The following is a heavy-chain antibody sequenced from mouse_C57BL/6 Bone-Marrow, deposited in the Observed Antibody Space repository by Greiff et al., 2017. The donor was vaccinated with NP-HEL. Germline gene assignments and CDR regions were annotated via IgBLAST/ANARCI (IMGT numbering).Heavy chain of an antibody. CDR3: ARWAYGSPYYFDY. D-gene: IGHD1-1*01. CDR1: GYSFTSYY. J-gene: IGHJ2*01. CDR2: IYPGSGNT. Sequence: QVQLQQSGPELVKPGASVKISCKASGYSFTSYYIHWVKQRPGQGLEWIGWIYPGSGNTKYNEKFKGKATLTADTSSSTAYMQLSSLTSEDSAVYYCARWAYGSPYYFDYWGQGTTLTVSS. V-gene: IGHV1-66*01.